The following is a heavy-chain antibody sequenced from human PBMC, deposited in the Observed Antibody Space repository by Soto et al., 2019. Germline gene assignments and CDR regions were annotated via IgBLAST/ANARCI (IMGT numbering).Heavy chain of an antibody. V-gene: IGHV4-59*01. J-gene: IGHJ4*02. D-gene: IGHD1-1*01. CDR3: ARVKATGDHRLDY. CDR1: GGSISSSF. Sequence: PSETLSLTCSVSGGSISSSFWSWVRQPPGKGLEWLGHIDYSGRTNYNPSLKSRVTISLDTSKNQFFLRLNSVTAADTAVYYCARVKATGDHRLDYWGQGTLVTVSS. CDR2: IDYSGRT.